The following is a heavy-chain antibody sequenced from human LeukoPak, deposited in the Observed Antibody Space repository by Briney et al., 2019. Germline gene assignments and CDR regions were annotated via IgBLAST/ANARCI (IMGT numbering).Heavy chain of an antibody. CDR1: GGSISSSSYY. CDR2: IYYSGST. CDR3: ARARYSSSWYYFDY. J-gene: IGHJ4*02. V-gene: IGHV4-61*05. Sequence: SETLSLTCTVSGGSISSSSYYWGWIRQPPGKGLEWIGYIYYSGSTNYNPSLKSRVTISVDTSKNQFSLKLSSVTAADTAVYYCARARYSSSWYYFDYWGQGTLVTVSS. D-gene: IGHD6-13*01.